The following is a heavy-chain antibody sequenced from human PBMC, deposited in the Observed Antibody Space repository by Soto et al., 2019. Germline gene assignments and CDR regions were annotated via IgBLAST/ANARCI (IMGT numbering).Heavy chain of an antibody. CDR1: GYTFTSYD. Sequence: QVQLVQSGAEVKKPGASVKVSRKASGYTFTSYDINWVRQATGQGLEWMGWMNPNSGNTGYAQKFQGRVTMTRNTSISTAYMELSSLRSEDTAVYYCARAANIYCSGGSCPDRGAFDIWGQGTMVTVSS. D-gene: IGHD2-15*01. J-gene: IGHJ3*02. V-gene: IGHV1-8*01. CDR3: ARAANIYCSGGSCPDRGAFDI. CDR2: MNPNSGNT.